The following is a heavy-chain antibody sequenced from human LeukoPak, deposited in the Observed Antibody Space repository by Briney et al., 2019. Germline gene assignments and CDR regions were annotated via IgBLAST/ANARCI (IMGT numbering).Heavy chain of an antibody. V-gene: IGHV4-59*06. CDR2: IYYSGCT. Sequence: PSETLSLTCTVSGGSITSSYWSWIRQHPGKGLEWIGYIYYSGCTYYNPSLKSRVTISVDTSKNQFSLKLSSVTAADTAVYYCARGGSTGTNLNWVDPWGQGTLVTVSS. J-gene: IGHJ5*02. D-gene: IGHD1-1*01. CDR3: ARGGSTGTNLNWVDP. CDR1: GGSITSSY.